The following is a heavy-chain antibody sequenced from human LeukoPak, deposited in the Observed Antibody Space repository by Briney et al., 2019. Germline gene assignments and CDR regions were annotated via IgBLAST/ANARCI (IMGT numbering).Heavy chain of an antibody. D-gene: IGHD3-22*01. J-gene: IGHJ4*02. V-gene: IGHV3-48*04. CDR3: ATDSSGFSY. Sequence: PGGSLRLSCAASGFTFSSHWMSWVRQAPGKGLEWVSSISSGGYTIKYHDSVRGRFIISRDNANNSLYLQMNSLRGDDTASYYCATDSSGFSYWGQGILVAVSS. CDR2: ISSGGYTI. CDR1: GFTFSSHW.